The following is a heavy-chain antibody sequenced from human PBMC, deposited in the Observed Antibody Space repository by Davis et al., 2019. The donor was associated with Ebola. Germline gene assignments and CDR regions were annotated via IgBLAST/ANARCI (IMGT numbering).Heavy chain of an antibody. CDR1: GGSISSYY. D-gene: IGHD6-19*01. V-gene: IGHV4-59*01. J-gene: IGHJ2*01. CDR3: ARVSSSGWYIYWYFDL. Sequence: MPSETLSLTCTVSGGSISSYYWSWIRQPPGKGLEWIGYIYYSGSTYYNPSLKSRVTISVDTSKNQFSLKLSSVTAADTAVYYCARVSSSGWYIYWYFDLWGRGTLVTVSS. CDR2: IYYSGST.